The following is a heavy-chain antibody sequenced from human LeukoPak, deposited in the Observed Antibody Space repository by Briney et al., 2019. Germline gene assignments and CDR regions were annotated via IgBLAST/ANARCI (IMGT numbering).Heavy chain of an antibody. CDR1: GGSISSYY. D-gene: IGHD5-12*01. CDR2: IYYSGST. J-gene: IGHJ4*02. Sequence: PETLSLTCTVSGGSISSYYWSWIRQPPGEGLEWIGYIYYSGSTNYNPSLKSRVTISVDTSKNQFSLKLSSVTAADTAVYYCARLYSGYDWDYWGQGTLVTVSS. V-gene: IGHV4-59*08. CDR3: ARLYSGYDWDY.